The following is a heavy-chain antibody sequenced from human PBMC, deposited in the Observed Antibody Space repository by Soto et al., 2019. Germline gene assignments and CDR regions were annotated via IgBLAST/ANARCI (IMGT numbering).Heavy chain of an antibody. V-gene: IGHV3-30*18. Sequence: QVQLVESGGGVVQPGRSLRLSCEASGFYFTVFGMHWVRQAPGKGLEWVGVISNDGKNEYYADSVRGRFTVSRDNYKNLLFLQLTSLRVAATAVYFCAKTITTSRDSTARGAVIDNWGPGTQVIVSS. J-gene: IGHJ4*01. CDR3: AKTITTSRDSTARGAVIDN. CDR1: GFYFTVFG. D-gene: IGHD3-3*01. CDR2: ISNDGKNE.